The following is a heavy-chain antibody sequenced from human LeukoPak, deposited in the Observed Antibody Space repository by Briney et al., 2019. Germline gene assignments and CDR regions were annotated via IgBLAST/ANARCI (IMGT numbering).Heavy chain of an antibody. D-gene: IGHD3-22*01. CDR1: GGTFSSYA. J-gene: IGHJ6*02. CDR2: IIPIFGTA. CDR3: ARAGDSSGYYYYYGMDV. Sequence: GASVKVSCKASGGTFSSYAISWVRQAPGQGLEWMGGIIPIFGTANYAQEFQGRVTITADESTSTAYMELSSLRSEDTAVYYCARAGDSSGYYYYYGMDVWGQGTTVTVSS. V-gene: IGHV1-69*13.